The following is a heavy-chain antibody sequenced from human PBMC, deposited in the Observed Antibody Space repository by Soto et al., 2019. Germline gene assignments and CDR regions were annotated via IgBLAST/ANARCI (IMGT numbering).Heavy chain of an antibody. V-gene: IGHV3-21*01. Sequence: GGSLRLSCAASGFTFSSYSMNWVRQAPGKGLEWVSSISSSSNHINYADSVKGRFTISGDNAKNSLFLQMNSLRAEDTAVYYCARDRPQFGYDFWSGYSHYYYYYGMGVWGQGTTVTVSS. J-gene: IGHJ6*02. CDR2: ISSSSNHI. CDR1: GFTFSSYS. D-gene: IGHD3-3*01. CDR3: ARDRPQFGYDFWSGYSHYYYYYGMGV.